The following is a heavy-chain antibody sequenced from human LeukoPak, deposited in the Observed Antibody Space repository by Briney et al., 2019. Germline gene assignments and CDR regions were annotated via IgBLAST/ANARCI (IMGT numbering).Heavy chain of an antibody. D-gene: IGHD6-19*01. J-gene: IGHJ4*02. CDR2: ISAYNGNT. CDR1: GYTFTSYG. CDR3: ARSSALGYSSGWIFDY. Sequence: EASVKVSCKASGYTFTSYGISWVRQAPGQGLEWMGWISAYNGNTNYARKLQGRVTMTTDTSTSTAYMELRSLRSDDTAVYYCARSSALGYSSGWIFDYWGQGTLVTVSS. V-gene: IGHV1-18*01.